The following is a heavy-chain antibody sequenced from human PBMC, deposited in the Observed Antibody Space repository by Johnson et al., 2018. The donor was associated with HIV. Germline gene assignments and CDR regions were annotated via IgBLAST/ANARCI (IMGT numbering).Heavy chain of an antibody. CDR3: ARACRDGYTCDAFDI. CDR2: ISYDGTNK. D-gene: IGHD5-24*01. Sequence: QVQLVESGGGVVQPGRSLRLSCAASGFTFSSYAMHWVRQAPGKGLEWVAVISYDGTNKYYADSVKGRFTISRDNSKNTLYLQMNSLRAEDTAVYYCARACRDGYTCDAFDIWGQGTMVTVS. J-gene: IGHJ3*02. CDR1: GFTFSSYA. V-gene: IGHV3-30*04.